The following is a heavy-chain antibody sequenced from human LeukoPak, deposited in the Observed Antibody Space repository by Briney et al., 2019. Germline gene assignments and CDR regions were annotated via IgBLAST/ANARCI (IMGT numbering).Heavy chain of an antibody. CDR1: GYTFTSYA. V-gene: IGHV7-4-1*01. J-gene: IGHJ6*02. D-gene: IGHD6-13*01. CDR2: INTNTGNP. Sequence: ASVKVSCKASGYTFTSYAMNWVRQAPGQGLEWMGWINTNTGNPTYAQGFTGRFVFSLDTSVSTAYYCARDEAAAGTGVYYYGMDVWGQGTTVTVSS. CDR3: GMDV.